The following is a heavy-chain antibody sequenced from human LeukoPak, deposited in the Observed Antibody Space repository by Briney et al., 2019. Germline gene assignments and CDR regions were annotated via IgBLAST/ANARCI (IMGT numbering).Heavy chain of an antibody. CDR3: AREEQHQRGRHFEY. J-gene: IGHJ4*02. D-gene: IGHD6-13*01. V-gene: IGHV1-2*02. Sequence: GASVKVSCKASGYTFSGYYIHWVRQGPGQGLKWMGWINPNSGTNYAQNFQGRVTMTRDTSISTAYMELSRVISDDTAVYYCAREEQHQRGRHFEYWGQGTLVTVSS. CDR1: GYTFSGYY. CDR2: INPNSGT.